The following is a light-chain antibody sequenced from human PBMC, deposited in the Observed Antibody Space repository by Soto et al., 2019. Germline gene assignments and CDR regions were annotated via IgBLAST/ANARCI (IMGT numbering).Light chain of an antibody. Sequence: QSVLTQPASVSGSPGQSITISCTGTSSDVGGYNYVSWFQQHPGKAPKLMIYEVSNRPSGVSNRFSGSRSGNTASLTISGLQSEDDAEYYCNSYTNNNTFVFGTGTKVTVL. CDR3: NSYTNNNTFV. CDR2: EVS. V-gene: IGLV2-14*01. J-gene: IGLJ1*01. CDR1: SSDVGGYNY.